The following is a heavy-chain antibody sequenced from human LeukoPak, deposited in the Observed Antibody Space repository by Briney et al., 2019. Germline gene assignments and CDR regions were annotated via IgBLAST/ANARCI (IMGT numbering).Heavy chain of an antibody. V-gene: IGHV4-59*01. CDR3: ARGHHYFDY. Sequence: SETLSLTCTVSGASISSYYWTWIRQPPGKGLEWIGYIYYSGSTNYNPSLKSRVTISVDEQKNKFSLKLSSLTAADAAVYYYARGHHYFDYWGQGTLVTVSS. J-gene: IGHJ4*02. CDR1: GASISSYY. CDR2: IYYSGST.